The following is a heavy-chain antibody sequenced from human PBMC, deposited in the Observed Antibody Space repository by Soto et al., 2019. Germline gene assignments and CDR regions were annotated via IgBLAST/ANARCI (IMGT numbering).Heavy chain of an antibody. D-gene: IGHD3-22*01. CDR1: GGSISSSSYY. Sequence: SETLSLTCTVSGGSISSSSYYWGWIRQPPGKGLEWIGSIYYSGSTYYNPSLKSRVTISVDTSKNQFSLKLSSVTAADTAVYYCARPLINYYDSSGYYYNWGQGTLVTVS. J-gene: IGHJ4*02. CDR2: IYYSGST. CDR3: ARPLINYYDSSGYYYN. V-gene: IGHV4-39*01.